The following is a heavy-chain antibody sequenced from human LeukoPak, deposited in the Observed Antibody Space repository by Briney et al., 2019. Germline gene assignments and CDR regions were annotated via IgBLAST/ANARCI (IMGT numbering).Heavy chain of an antibody. Sequence: GGSLSLFCAASGFTFSGFAMSWVRRTPGKGLEWVSGISGSGDNTLDADCVKGRFTISTDNSKKTLYLEMNSLRDEDTAIYYCAKMKGHPLPKYYMDVWGQGTTVTVSS. D-gene: IGHD1-26*01. CDR2: ISGSGDNT. CDR3: AKMKGHPLPKYYMDV. V-gene: IGHV3-23*01. CDR1: GFTFSGFA. J-gene: IGHJ6*01.